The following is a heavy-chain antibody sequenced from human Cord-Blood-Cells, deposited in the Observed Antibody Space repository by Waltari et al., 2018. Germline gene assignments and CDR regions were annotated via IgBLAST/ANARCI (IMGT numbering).Heavy chain of an antibody. CDR1: GYTCTAYY. D-gene: IGHD1-26*01. CDR3: ASHLVGATDY. CDR2: INPNSGGT. V-gene: IGHV1-2*02. Sequence: HVQLVQSAAEVKKPGASVTVSCKASGYTCTAYYLHWVRQAPGQGLEWMGWINPNSGGTNYAQKFQGRVTMTRDTSISTAYMELSRLRSDDTAVYYCASHLVGATDYWGQGTLVTVSS. J-gene: IGHJ4*02.